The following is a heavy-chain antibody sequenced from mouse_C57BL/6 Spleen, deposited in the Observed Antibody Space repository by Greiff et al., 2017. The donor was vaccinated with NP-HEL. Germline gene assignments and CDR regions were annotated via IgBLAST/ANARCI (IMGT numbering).Heavy chain of an antibody. V-gene: IGHV2-6-1*01. Sequence: VMLVESGPGLVAPSQCLSITCTVSGFSLTSYGVHWVRQPPGKGLEWLVVIWSDGSTTYNSALKSRLSISKDNSKSQVFLKMNSLQTDDTAMYYCARHENYYGSSYGYYAMDYWGQGTSVTVSS. CDR1: GFSLTSYG. J-gene: IGHJ4*01. CDR2: IWSDGST. D-gene: IGHD1-1*01. CDR3: ARHENYYGSSYGYYAMDY.